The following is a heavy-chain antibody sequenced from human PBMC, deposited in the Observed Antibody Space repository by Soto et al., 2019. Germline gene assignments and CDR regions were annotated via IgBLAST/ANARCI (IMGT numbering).Heavy chain of an antibody. J-gene: IGHJ6*02. CDR3: ARGFIAAAGINYDYDGMDV. CDR1: GGTFINYA. CDR2: IIPIFGTA. Sequence: ASVKVSCKASGGTFINYAISWVRQAPGQGLEWMGGIIPIFGTANYAQKFQGRVTITADESTSTAYMELSSLRSEDTAMYYCARGFIAAAGINYDYDGMDVWGQGTTVTVSS. V-gene: IGHV1-69*13. D-gene: IGHD6-13*01.